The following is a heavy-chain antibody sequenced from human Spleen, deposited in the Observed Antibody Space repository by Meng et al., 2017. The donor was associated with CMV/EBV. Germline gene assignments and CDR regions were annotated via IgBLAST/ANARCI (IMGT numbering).Heavy chain of an antibody. Sequence: GESLKISCAASGFTVSSSYMSWVRQAPGKGLEWVSVIYSGGSTYYADSVKGRFTISRDNSKNTLYLQMNSLRAEDTAVYYCARDQFLGSSPNYYYYGMDVWGQGTTVTVSS. CDR2: IYSGGST. V-gene: IGHV3-53*01. D-gene: IGHD6-6*01. J-gene: IGHJ6*02. CDR1: GFTVSSSY. CDR3: ARDQFLGSSPNYYYYGMDV.